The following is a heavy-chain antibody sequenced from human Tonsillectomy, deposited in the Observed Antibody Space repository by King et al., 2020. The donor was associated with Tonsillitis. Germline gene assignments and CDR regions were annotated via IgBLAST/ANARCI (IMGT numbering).Heavy chain of an antibody. CDR2: ISGSGGST. J-gene: IGHJ4*02. CDR3: AKRVGYDASSGYYLDG. Sequence: VQLVESGGGLVQPGGSLRLSCAASGFTFSSYAMSWVRQAPGKGLEWVSAISGSGGSTYYVDSVKGRFSISRETSKNTLYLQMNSLRAEDTAVYYCAKRVGYDASSGYYLDGWGQGTLVTVSS. D-gene: IGHD3-22*01. V-gene: IGHV3-23*04. CDR1: GFTFSSYA.